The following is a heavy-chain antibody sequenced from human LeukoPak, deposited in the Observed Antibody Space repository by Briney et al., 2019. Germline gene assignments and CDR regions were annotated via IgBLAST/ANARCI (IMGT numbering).Heavy chain of an antibody. CDR2: INHSGST. D-gene: IGHD3-10*01. Sequence: SETLSLTCAVYGGSFSGYYWSWLRQPPGKGLEWIGEINHSGSTNYNPSLKSRVTISVDTSKNQFSLKLSSVTAADTAVYYCARVRDTMVRGVIANWGQGTLVTVSS. V-gene: IGHV4-34*01. CDR1: GGSFSGYY. CDR3: ARVRDTMVRGVIAN. J-gene: IGHJ4*02.